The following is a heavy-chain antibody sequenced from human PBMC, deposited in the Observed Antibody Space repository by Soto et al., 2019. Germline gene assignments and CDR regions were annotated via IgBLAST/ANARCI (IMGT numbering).Heavy chain of an antibody. CDR1: GFIFSSYW. J-gene: IGHJ4*02. Sequence: EVQLVESGGGLVQPGGSLRLSCSASGFIFSSYWMSWLRQAPGKGLEWGASMNEYGSERYYVDSVKGRVTISRDNAQNSLYLQMNSLRAEYTAVYYSARTTGADTEDYWGQGTLVTFSS. CDR2: MNEYGSER. CDR3: ARTTGADTEDY. V-gene: IGHV3-7*04. D-gene: IGHD3-10*01.